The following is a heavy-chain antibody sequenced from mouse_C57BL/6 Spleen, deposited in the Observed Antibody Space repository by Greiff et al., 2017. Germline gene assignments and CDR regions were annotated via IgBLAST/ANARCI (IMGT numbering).Heavy chain of an antibody. CDR1: GYTFTSYW. CDR3: EREGDYDGGGSWFAY. J-gene: IGHJ3*01. Sequence: QVQLQQPGAELVRPGSSVKLSCKASGYTFTSYWMHWVKQRPIQGLEWIGNIDPSDSETHYNQKFKDKATLTVDKSSSTAYMQLGSLTSEDSAVYYCEREGDYDGGGSWFAYWGQGTLVTVSA. D-gene: IGHD2-4*01. V-gene: IGHV1-52*01. CDR2: IDPSDSET.